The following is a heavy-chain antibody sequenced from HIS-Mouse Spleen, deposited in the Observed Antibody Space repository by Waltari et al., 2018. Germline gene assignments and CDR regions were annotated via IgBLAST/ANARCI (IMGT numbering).Heavy chain of an antibody. CDR2: IYYSGST. CDR1: GGSISSRSYY. Sequence: QLQLHESGPGLVKPSETLSLTCTVSGGSISSRSYYLGWIRQPPGKGLEWIGSIYYSGSTYYNPSLKSRVTISVDTSKNQFSLKLSSVTAADTAVYYCAREIPYSSSWYDWYFDLWGRGTLVTVSS. V-gene: IGHV4-39*07. J-gene: IGHJ2*01. D-gene: IGHD6-13*01. CDR3: AREIPYSSSWYDWYFDL.